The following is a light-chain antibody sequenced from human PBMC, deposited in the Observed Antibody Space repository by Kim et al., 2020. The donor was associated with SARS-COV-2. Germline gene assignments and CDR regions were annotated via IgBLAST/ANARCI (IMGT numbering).Light chain of an antibody. J-gene: IGKJ4*01. CDR2: AAS. V-gene: IGKV1-39*01. CDR3: QQSFTTPLLT. CDR1: QRITTY. Sequence: DIQMTQSPSSLSASVGDSITITCRASQRITTYLNWYQQQTGKAPRLLIYAASSLQSGVPSRFSGSGSGTDFTLTINSLQPEDFATYYCQQSFTTPLLTFGGGTKVDIK.